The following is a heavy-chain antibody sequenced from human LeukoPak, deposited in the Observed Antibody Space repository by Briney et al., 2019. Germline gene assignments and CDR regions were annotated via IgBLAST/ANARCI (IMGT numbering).Heavy chain of an antibody. J-gene: IGHJ4*02. D-gene: IGHD5-12*01. V-gene: IGHV3-15*01. CDR2: IKSKTDGGTT. CDR3: DVATVNDY. CDR1: GFTFSNAW. Sequence: GGSLTLSCAASGFTFSNAWMSWVRKAPGKGLEWVGRIKSKTDGGTTDYAARVKGRFTISRDDSKNTLYLQMNSLKTEDTAVYTTDVATVNDYWGQGTLVTVSS.